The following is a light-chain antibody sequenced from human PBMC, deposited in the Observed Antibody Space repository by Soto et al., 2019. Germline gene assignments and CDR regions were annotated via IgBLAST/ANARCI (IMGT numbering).Light chain of an antibody. CDR1: QSVSSSY. CDR3: QQYGSSPPHP. Sequence: EIVLTQSPGTLSLSPGERATLSCRASQSVSSSYLAWYQQKPCQAPRLLIYGASSRATGIPDRFSGSGSGTDFTLTISKLEPEDFAVYYCQQYGSSPPHPFGQGTKLEIK. V-gene: IGKV3-20*01. J-gene: IGKJ2*01. CDR2: GAS.